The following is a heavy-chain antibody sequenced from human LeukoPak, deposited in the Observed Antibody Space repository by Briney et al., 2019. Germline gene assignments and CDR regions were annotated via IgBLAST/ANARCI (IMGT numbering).Heavy chain of an antibody. CDR3: TRHLPGYSNTWLGT. CDR2: IYHSGST. CDR1: GGSVNQCIY. V-gene: IGHV4-39*01. J-gene: IGHJ5*02. D-gene: IGHD4-11*01. Sequence: SEALSLTCTVSGGSVNQCIYLGLGIRQPPGKGLEWIGSIYHSGSTYYNPSLKSRVTISVDTSKNQFSLKLRSVTAADPAVYYFTRHLPGYSNTWLGTWGQGNLVTVSS.